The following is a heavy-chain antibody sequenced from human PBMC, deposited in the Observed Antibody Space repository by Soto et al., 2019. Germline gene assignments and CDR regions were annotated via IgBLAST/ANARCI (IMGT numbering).Heavy chain of an antibody. CDR2: ITSSGSTI. Sequence: GGSLRLSCAASGFTFSSSEMNWVRQAPGKGLEWISYITSSGSTIYYADSVKGRSTISRDNAKNSLYLQMNSLRAEDMAVYYCASSTVMGNWGQGTLVTVSS. D-gene: IGHD5-18*01. V-gene: IGHV3-48*03. CDR3: ASSTVMGN. J-gene: IGHJ4*02. CDR1: GFTFSSSE.